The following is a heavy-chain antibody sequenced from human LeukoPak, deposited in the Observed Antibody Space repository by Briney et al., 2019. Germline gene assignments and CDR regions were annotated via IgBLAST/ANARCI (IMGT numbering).Heavy chain of an antibody. Sequence: PSVKVSCKASGGTFSSYAISWVRQAPGQGLEWIGGIIPIFGTANYAQKFQGRVTITADESTSTAYMELSSLRSEDTAVYCCARRSTGIAAAGPTSFDYWGQGTLVTVSS. CDR1: GGTFSSYA. V-gene: IGHV1-69*01. J-gene: IGHJ4*02. D-gene: IGHD6-13*01. CDR2: IIPIFGTA. CDR3: ARRSTGIAAAGPTSFDY.